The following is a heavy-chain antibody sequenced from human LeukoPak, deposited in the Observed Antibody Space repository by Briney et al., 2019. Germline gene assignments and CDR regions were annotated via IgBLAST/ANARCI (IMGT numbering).Heavy chain of an antibody. CDR2: IYYTGST. CDR1: GGSISTYY. Sequence: SETLSLTCTVSGGSISTYYWSWIRQPPGKGLEWIGYIYYTGSTNYNPSLKSRVTISVDTSKNQFSLKLSSVTAADTAVYFCARGPYSYDSSGAFDIWGQGTMVTVSS. D-gene: IGHD3-22*01. J-gene: IGHJ3*02. V-gene: IGHV4-59*08. CDR3: ARGPYSYDSSGAFDI.